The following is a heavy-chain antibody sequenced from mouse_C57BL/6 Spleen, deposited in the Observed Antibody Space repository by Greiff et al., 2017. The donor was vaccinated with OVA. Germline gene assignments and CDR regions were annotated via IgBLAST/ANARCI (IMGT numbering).Heavy chain of an antibody. CDR2: IDPENGDT. J-gene: IGHJ3*01. D-gene: IGHD2-12*01. V-gene: IGHV14-4*01. Sequence: VQLKQSGAELVRPGASVKLSCTASGFNIKDDYMHWVKQRPEQGLEWIGWIDPENGDTESASKFQGKATITADTSSNTAYLQLSSLTSEDTAVYYCTTGFAYDGFAYWGQGTLVTVSA. CDR1: GFNIKDDY. CDR3: TTGFAYDGFAY.